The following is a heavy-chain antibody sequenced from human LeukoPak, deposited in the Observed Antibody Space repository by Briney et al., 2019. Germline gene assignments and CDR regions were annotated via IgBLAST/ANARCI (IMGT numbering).Heavy chain of an antibody. V-gene: IGHV4-39*07. D-gene: IGHD5-18*01. CDR1: GDSISTTSYY. J-gene: IGHJ4*02. CDR3: AKVSGYSYPDYYFDY. Sequence: SETLSLTCTVSGDSISTTSYYWGWIRQPPGKGLDCLGTTYYGGSTGYSPSLTSRVTISVDTSKNQFSLKLSSVTAADTAVYYCAKVSGYSYPDYYFDYWGQGTLVTVSS. CDR2: TYYGGST.